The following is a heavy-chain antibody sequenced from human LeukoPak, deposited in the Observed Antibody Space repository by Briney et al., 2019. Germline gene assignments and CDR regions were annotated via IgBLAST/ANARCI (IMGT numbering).Heavy chain of an antibody. D-gene: IGHD2-21*02. CDR2: INHSGST. Sequence: SETLSLTCAVYGGSFSGYYWSWIRQPPGKGLEWIGEINHSGSTNYNPSPKSRVTISVDTSKNQFSLKLSSVTAADTAVYYCARGGVVTAYYYYYYGMDVWGQGTTVTVSS. CDR1: GGSFSGYY. J-gene: IGHJ6*02. V-gene: IGHV4-34*01. CDR3: ARGGVVTAYYYYYYGMDV.